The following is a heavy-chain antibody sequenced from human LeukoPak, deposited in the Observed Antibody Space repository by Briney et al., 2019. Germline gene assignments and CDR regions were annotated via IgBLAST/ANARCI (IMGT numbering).Heavy chain of an antibody. Sequence: SETLSLTCAVSGYSISSGYYWGWIRQHPGKGLEWIGYIYYSGSTYYNPSLKSRVTISVDTSKNQFSLKLSSVTAADTAVYYCASNKGMDDSSGYYYMGEYFQHWGQGTLVTVSS. CDR1: GYSISSGYY. V-gene: IGHV4-31*11. J-gene: IGHJ1*01. D-gene: IGHD3-22*01. CDR2: IYYSGST. CDR3: ASNKGMDDSSGYYYMGEYFQH.